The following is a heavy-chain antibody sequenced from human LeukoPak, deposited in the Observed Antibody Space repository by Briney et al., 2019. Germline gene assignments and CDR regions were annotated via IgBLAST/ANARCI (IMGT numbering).Heavy chain of an antibody. CDR1: GFTFINAW. V-gene: IGHV3-15*01. CDR2: IKSKTDGGTT. CDR3: TTNFIVGVLFDY. D-gene: IGHD1-26*01. J-gene: IGHJ4*02. Sequence: GGSLRLSCAASGFTFINAWPSWVRQAPGKGLEWVGRIKSKTDGGTTDYAAPVKGRFTISRDDSKNTLYLQMNSLKTEDTAVYYSTTNFIVGVLFDYWGQGTLVTVSS.